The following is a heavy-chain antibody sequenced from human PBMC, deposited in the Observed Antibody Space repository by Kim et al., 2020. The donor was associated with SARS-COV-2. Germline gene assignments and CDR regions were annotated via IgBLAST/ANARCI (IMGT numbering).Heavy chain of an antibody. V-gene: IGHV3-21*01. Sequence: AHPVKGRLTIPQANAKRQVYLQLNSLRAEDTAVYYCATQDSSVLYYFDYWGQGTLVTVSS. J-gene: IGHJ4*02. CDR3: ATQDSSVLYYFDY. D-gene: IGHD6-19*01.